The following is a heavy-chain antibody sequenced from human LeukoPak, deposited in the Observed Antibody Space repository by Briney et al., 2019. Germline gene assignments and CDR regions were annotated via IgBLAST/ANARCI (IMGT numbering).Heavy chain of an antibody. CDR3: ARDYLPGESEEVDY. CDR2: ISYDGSNK. CDR1: GFTFSSYG. Sequence: GGSLRLSCAASGFTFSSYGMHWVRQAPGKGLEWVAVISYDGSNKYYADSVKGRFTISRDNTKNTLYLQMNSLRAEDTAVYYCARDYLPGESEEVDYWGQGTLVTVSS. V-gene: IGHV3-30*03. J-gene: IGHJ4*02. D-gene: IGHD3-10*01.